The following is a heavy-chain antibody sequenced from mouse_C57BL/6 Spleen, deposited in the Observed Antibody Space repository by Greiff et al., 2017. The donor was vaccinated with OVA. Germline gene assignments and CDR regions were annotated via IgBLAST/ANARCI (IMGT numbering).Heavy chain of an antibody. CDR2: INPNNGGT. CDR3: ARATVVATGFDY. V-gene: IGHV1-26*01. CDR1: GYTFTDYY. J-gene: IGHJ2*01. D-gene: IGHD1-1*01. Sequence: QLQQSGPELVKPGASVKISCKASGYTFTDYYMNWVKQSHGKSLEWIGDINPNNGGTSYNQKFKGKATLTVDKSSSTAYMELRSLTSEDSAVYYCARATVVATGFDYWGQGTTLTVSS.